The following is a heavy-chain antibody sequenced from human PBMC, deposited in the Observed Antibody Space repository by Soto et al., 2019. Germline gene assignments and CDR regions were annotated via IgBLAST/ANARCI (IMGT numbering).Heavy chain of an antibody. CDR1: GGSFSGYY. Sequence: SETLSLTCAVYGGSFSGYYWSWIRQPPGKGLEWIGEINHSGSTNYNPSLKSRVTISVDTSKNQFSLKLSSVTAADTAVYYCARGRNDYYGSGSYGMGVWGQGTTVTVSS. CDR2: INHSGST. J-gene: IGHJ6*02. CDR3: ARGRNDYYGSGSYGMGV. V-gene: IGHV4-34*01. D-gene: IGHD3-10*01.